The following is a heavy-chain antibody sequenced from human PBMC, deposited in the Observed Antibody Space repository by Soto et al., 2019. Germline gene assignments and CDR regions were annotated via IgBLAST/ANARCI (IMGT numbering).Heavy chain of an antibody. CDR2: IYHSGST. CDR3: ARWVDKTLDDASPELVLTSGFDY. J-gene: IGHJ4*02. Sequence: SETLSLTCAVSGGSISSINWWSWVRQPPGKGLEWIGEIYHSGSTNYNPSLKSRVTISIDKSKNQFSLKLNSVTAADTAVYYCARWVDKTLDDASPELVLTSGFDYWGQGTLVPVSS. CDR1: GGSISSINW. V-gene: IGHV4-4*02. D-gene: IGHD1-1*01.